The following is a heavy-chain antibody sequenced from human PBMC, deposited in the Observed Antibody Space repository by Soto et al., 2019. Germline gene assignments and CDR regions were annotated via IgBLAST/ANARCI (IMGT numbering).Heavy chain of an antibody. CDR3: ARGYCSGGSCLNCFDP. Sequence: ASVKVSCKASGYTFTGYYMHWVRQAPGQGLEWMGWINPNSGGTNYAQKFQGWVTMTRDTSISTAYMELSRLRSDDTAVYYCARGYCSGGSCLNCFDPWGQGTLVTVSS. D-gene: IGHD2-15*01. J-gene: IGHJ5*02. CDR1: GYTFTGYY. V-gene: IGHV1-2*04. CDR2: INPNSGGT.